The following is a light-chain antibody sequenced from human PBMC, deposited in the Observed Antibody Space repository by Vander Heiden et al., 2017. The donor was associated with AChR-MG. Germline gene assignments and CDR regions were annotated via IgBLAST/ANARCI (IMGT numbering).Light chain of an antibody. J-gene: IGLJ3*02. Sequence: SVLTPPPSASGTPGPRVTISCSGSRASIGRNTVTWYQQVPGTAPKLLIYSNNQRPSGVPERFSGSKSGTTASLAISGLQSEDEADYYCAAWDDSLSGSVFGGGTKVTVL. CDR3: AAWDDSLSGSV. V-gene: IGLV1-44*01. CDR2: SNN. CDR1: RASIGRNT.